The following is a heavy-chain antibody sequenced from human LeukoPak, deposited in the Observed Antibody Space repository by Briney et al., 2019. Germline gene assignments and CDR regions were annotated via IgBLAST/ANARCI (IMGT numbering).Heavy chain of an antibody. CDR2: INPNSGGT. J-gene: IGHJ4*02. Sequence: ASVKVSCKASGYTFTGYYMHWVRQAPGQGLEWMGWINPNSGGTNYAQKFQGRVTMTRDTSNNTAYMELSRLRSDDTAVYYCARVLAGTIVYWGQGTLVTVSS. CDR3: ARVLAGTIVY. CDR1: GYTFTGYY. D-gene: IGHD1-7*01. V-gene: IGHV1-2*02.